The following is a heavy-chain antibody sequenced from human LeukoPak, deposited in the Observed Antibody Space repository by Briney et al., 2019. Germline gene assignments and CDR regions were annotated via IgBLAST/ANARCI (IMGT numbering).Heavy chain of an antibody. CDR1: GGSFSGYY. CDR3: ARGGIVVVVAATGWFDP. V-gene: IGHV4-34*01. J-gene: IGHJ5*02. CDR2: INHSGST. D-gene: IGHD2-15*01. Sequence: PSETLSLTCAVYGGSFSGYYWSWIRQPPGKGLEWTGEINHSGSTNYNPSLKSRVTISVDTSKNQFSLKLSSVTAADTAVYYCARGGIVVVVAATGWFDPWGQGTLVTVSS.